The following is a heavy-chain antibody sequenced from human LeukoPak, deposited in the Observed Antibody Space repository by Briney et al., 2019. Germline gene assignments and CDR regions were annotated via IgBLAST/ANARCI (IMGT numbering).Heavy chain of an antibody. Sequence: GASLRLFCAASGFTFSSYVMSWVRQAPGKGLEWVSAISGSGGSTYHADSVEGRFTISRDNSKNTLFLQMNSLRAEDTAVYYCAKPTNDFWSGYPPGWFDPWGQGTLVTVSS. J-gene: IGHJ5*02. D-gene: IGHD3-3*01. CDR1: GFTFSSYV. CDR2: ISGSGGST. CDR3: AKPTNDFWSGYPPGWFDP. V-gene: IGHV3-23*01.